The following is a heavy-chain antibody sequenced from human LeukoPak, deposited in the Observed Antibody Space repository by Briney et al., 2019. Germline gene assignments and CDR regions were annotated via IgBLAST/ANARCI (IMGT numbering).Heavy chain of an antibody. Sequence: GGSLRLSCAPSGFTFSSYDMHWVRQGTGKGLEWVSAIGTAGDTYYPGSVKGRFPISRDNPKHTMYLQMNSLRAEDTAVYYCASMYVLGYSYGYYLDYWGQGTLVTVSS. D-gene: IGHD5-18*01. CDR2: IGTAGDT. CDR3: ASMYVLGYSYGYYLDY. J-gene: IGHJ4*02. CDR1: GFTFSSYD. V-gene: IGHV3-13*01.